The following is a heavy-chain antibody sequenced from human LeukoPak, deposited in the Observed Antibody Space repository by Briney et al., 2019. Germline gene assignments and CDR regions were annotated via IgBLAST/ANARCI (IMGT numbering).Heavy chain of an antibody. CDR1: GFTFSSFA. D-gene: IGHD4-11*01. CDR3: TRDSTTFRFGY. Sequence: GGSLRLSCAASGFTFSSFAMHWVRQAPGRGLEWVAFIRFDGNNQFYADSVKGRFSISRDTSRNTLYLQMNSLRAEDTAVYYCTRDSTTFRFGYWGQGTLVTVSS. J-gene: IGHJ4*02. CDR2: IRFDGNNQ. V-gene: IGHV3-30*02.